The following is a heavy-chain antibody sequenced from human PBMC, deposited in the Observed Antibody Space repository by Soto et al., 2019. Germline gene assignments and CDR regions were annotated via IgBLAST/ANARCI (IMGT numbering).Heavy chain of an antibody. CDR2: TYYNSKWYT. J-gene: IGHJ3*02. CDR1: GDSVSSNLAS. CDR3: ARDTLYSRGWFLDAFDI. D-gene: IGHD6-19*01. Sequence: SQTLSLTCVISGDSVSSNLASWSWIRQSPSRGLEWLGRTYYNSKWYTDYALSVKSRITINPDTSKNQFSLQLNSVTPEDTAVYYCARDTLYSRGWFLDAFDIWGQGTMVTVSS. V-gene: IGHV6-1*01.